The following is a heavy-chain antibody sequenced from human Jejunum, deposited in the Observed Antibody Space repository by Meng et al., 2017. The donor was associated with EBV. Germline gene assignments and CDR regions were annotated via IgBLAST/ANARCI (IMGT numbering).Heavy chain of an antibody. V-gene: IGHV4-4*02. J-gene: IGHJ4*02. CDR2: IYHGGGT. CDR1: GGSIIDNDW. D-gene: IGHD3-22*01. CDR3: AGNGYYALEY. Sequence: VRLLESAPRLATPSGPLSLSCVVSGGSIIDNDWWSWVRQPPGKGPVWLGEIYHGGGTNYNPPLESRVTISVDKSKNQFSMKLNSVTVADTAVYYCAGNGYYALEYWGPGILVTVSS.